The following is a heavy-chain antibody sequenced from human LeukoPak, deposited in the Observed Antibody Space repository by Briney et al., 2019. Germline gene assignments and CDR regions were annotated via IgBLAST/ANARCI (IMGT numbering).Heavy chain of an antibody. CDR1: GGTFSSYA. D-gene: IGHD2-15*01. Sequence: ASVKVSCKASGGTFSSYAISWVRQAPGQGLEWMGGIIPIFGTANYAQKFQDRVTITADKSTSTAYMELSSLRSEDTAVYYCARGMSGGMVRDYWGQGTLVTVSS. V-gene: IGHV1-69*06. CDR2: IIPIFGTA. J-gene: IGHJ4*02. CDR3: ARGMSGGMVRDY.